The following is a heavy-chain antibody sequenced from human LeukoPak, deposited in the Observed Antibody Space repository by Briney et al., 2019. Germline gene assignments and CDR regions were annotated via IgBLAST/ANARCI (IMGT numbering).Heavy chain of an antibody. CDR3: ARDRDYGSGTYYNYY. J-gene: IGHJ4*02. D-gene: IGHD3-10*01. CDR2: INPNSGGT. CDR1: GYTFTSYY. V-gene: IGHV1-2*06. Sequence: GASVKVSCKASGYTFTSYYIHWVRQAPGQGLEWMGRINPNSGGTNYAQKFQDRVTMTRDTSISTAYMELSRLRSDDTAVYYCARDRDYGSGTYYNYYWGQGTLVTVSS.